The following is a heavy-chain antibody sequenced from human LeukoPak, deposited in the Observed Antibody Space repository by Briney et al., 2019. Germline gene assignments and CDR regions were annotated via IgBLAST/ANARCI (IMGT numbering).Heavy chain of an antibody. V-gene: IGHV3-30*04. Sequence: KTGRSLRLSCAASGFTFSSYAMHWVRQAPGKGLEWVAVISYDGSNKYYADSVKGRITISRDDSKNTLYLQMNSLRAEDTAVYYCASRGRDGHNYVDYWGQGTLVTVSS. CDR1: GFTFSSYA. D-gene: IGHD5-24*01. CDR3: ASRGRDGHNYVDY. J-gene: IGHJ4*02. CDR2: ISYDGSNK.